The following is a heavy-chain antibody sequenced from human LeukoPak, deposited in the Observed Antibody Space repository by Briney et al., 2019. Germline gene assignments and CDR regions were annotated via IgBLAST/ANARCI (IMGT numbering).Heavy chain of an antibody. D-gene: IGHD6-13*01. CDR2: IIPIFGTA. CDR3: ARDRLAAAGTVFDY. V-gene: IGHV1-69*05. CDR1: GGTFISYA. J-gene: IGHJ4*02. Sequence: ASVKVSCKGSGGTFISYASSWVRQARGKGIEGMGRIIPIFGTANYVQKFRGRVTITTDESTSTAYMELSSLRSADTAVYYCARDRLAAAGTVFDYWGQGTLVTVSS.